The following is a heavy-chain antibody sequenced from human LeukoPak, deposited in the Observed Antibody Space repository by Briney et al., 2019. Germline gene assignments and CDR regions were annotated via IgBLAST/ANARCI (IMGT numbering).Heavy chain of an antibody. J-gene: IGHJ6*02. V-gene: IGHV4-59*01. Sequence: PSKTLSLTRTVSGGSINSYYWTWIRQPPGKGLEWIGYTYYSGSTHYNPSLNSRVTISMDTSKNHFSLKLSSVTAADTAIYYCARTSRHFYGSGSNLTPWPADMDVWGQGTKVTVSS. D-gene: IGHD3-10*01. CDR3: ARTSRHFYGSGSNLTPWPADMDV. CDR2: TYYSGST. CDR1: GGSINSYY.